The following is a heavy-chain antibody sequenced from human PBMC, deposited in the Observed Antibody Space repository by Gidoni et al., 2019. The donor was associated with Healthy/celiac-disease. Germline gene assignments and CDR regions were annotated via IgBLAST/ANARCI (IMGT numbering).Heavy chain of an antibody. V-gene: IGHV3-48*02. J-gene: IGHJ6*02. D-gene: IGHD2-2*01. Sequence: EVQLVESGGGLVQPGGSLRLSCSASGFTFSSYSMTWVRQAPGKGLEWVSYISSSSSTIYYADSVKCRFTISRDNAKNSLYLQMNSLRDEDTAVYYCARIYTEVVPAARVFHTHAEYYYGMDVWGQGTTVTVSS. CDR3: ARIYTEVVPAARVFHTHAEYYYGMDV. CDR1: GFTFSSYS. CDR2: ISSSSSTI.